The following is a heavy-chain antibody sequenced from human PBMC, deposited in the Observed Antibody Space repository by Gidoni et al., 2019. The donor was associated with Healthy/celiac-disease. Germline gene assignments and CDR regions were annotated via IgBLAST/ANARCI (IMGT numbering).Heavy chain of an antibody. D-gene: IGHD1-26*01. Sequence: EEQLVESGGGLVQPGGCMRLSCAASGFTVSSNNKSWVRQAPGKGLECVSVIYSGGSTYSADSVKGRFSIARDNSKNTLYLQINSLRTEDTSVYYCARDHSRDPLPHFWGQGTLVTFSS. CDR3: ARDHSRDPLPHF. CDR2: IYSGGST. V-gene: IGHV3-66*01. J-gene: IGHJ4*02. CDR1: GFTVSSNN.